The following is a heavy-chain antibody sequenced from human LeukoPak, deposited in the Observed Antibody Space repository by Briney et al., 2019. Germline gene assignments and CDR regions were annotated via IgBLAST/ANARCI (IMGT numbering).Heavy chain of an antibody. CDR1: GGSFSGYY. CDR3: ARVPRYSSGWYSGGAFDY. CDR2: INHSGST. V-gene: IGHV4-34*01. D-gene: IGHD6-19*01. Sequence: PSETLSLTCAVYGGSFSGYYWSWIRQPPGKGLEWIGEINHSGSTNYNPSLKSRVTISVDTSKNQFSLKLSSVTAADTAVYYCARVPRYSSGWYSGGAFDYWGQGTLVTVSS. J-gene: IGHJ4*02.